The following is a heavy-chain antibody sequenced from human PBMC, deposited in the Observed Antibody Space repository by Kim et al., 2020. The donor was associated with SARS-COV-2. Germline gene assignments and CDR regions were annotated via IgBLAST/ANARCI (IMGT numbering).Heavy chain of an antibody. V-gene: IGHV3-48*02. D-gene: IGHD2-2*01. CDR2: SGEDSAM. CDR3: TRDLQPYGMDV. CDR1: GFRFSAYN. Sequence: GGSLRLSCRTSGFRFSAYNMNWVRQAPGKGLEWISYSGEDSAMYYAGSVKGRFTISRDNAKNSLYLQMNSLTDEDTAVYYCTRDLQPYGMDVWGQGTTVTVSS. J-gene: IGHJ6*02.